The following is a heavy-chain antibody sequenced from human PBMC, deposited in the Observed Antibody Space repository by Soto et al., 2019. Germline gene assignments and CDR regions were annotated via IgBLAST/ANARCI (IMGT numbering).Heavy chain of an antibody. Sequence: PGESLKISCKGSGYSFTNYWIGWVRQMPGKGLEWMGIIYPGDSDTRYSPSFQGQVTISADKSISTAYLQWRSLKASDTAIYYCARAPTSLDGFDIRGQRTMVTVSS. CDR1: GYSFTNYW. V-gene: IGHV5-51*01. J-gene: IGHJ3*02. CDR3: ARAPTSLDGFDI. CDR2: IYPGDSDT.